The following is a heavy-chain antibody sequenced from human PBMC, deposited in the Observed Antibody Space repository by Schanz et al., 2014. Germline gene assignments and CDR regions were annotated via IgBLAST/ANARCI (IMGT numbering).Heavy chain of an antibody. Sequence: EVRLVESGGGLVQSGGSLRLSCAASGFTFSTSTMHWVRQAPGKGLEWISYITYNGGTIYYADSVKGRFTISRDNAKNSLYLEMNSLRAEDTALYYCARDRRNADLDYWGQGTLVTVSS. J-gene: IGHJ4*02. D-gene: IGHD1-1*01. CDR2: ITYNGGTI. V-gene: IGHV3-48*01. CDR1: GFTFSTST. CDR3: ARDRRNADLDY.